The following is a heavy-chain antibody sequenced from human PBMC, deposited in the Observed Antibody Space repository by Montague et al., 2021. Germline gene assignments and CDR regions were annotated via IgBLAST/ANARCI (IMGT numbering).Heavy chain of an antibody. D-gene: IGHD5-18*01. Sequence: SLRLSCAASGFSSSSLWMHWVRQAPGKGLVWVSQITSDGSDTNYADSVKGRFTISRDNAKSTLYLQMNSLRDGDTAVYYCVRDRPTAWFDSWGQGTLVTVSS. CDR3: VRDRPTAWFDS. CDR2: ITSDGSDT. J-gene: IGHJ5*01. CDR1: GFSSSSLW. V-gene: IGHV3-74*01.